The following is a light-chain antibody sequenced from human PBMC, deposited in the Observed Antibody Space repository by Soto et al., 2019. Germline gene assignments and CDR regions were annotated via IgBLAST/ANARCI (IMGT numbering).Light chain of an antibody. J-gene: IGKJ2*01. CDR3: QQYNSYPYT. CDR2: KAS. V-gene: IGKV1-5*03. CDR1: QSISSW. Sequence: DIQLTQSPSTLSTSVGDRVTITCRASQSISSWLAWYQQKPGKAPNLLIYKASRLQSGVPSRFSGSGSGTEFTLTISSLQPDDFATYYCQQYNSYPYTFGQGTKLEIK.